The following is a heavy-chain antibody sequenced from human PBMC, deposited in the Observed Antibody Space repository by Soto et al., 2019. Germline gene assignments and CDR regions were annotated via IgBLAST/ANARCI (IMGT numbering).Heavy chain of an antibody. CDR2: ISYSGNT. V-gene: IGHV4-61*01. Sequence: SETLSLTCTASGGSVTSGTYFWNWVRQPPGKGLEWIGYISYSGNTDYNPSLKSRATISVDTSKTQFSLKLTSLTAADTAVYYCGRRNSGGNWFDPWGPGTLVTVSS. J-gene: IGHJ5*02. CDR1: GGSVTSGTYF. D-gene: IGHD4-17*01. CDR3: GRRNSGGNWFDP.